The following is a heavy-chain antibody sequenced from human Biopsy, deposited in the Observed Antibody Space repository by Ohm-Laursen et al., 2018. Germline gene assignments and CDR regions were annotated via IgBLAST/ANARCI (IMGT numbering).Heavy chain of an antibody. J-gene: IGHJ1*01. CDR2: NIPILGAG. Sequence: SVKVSCKVPGGTFSNYGVNWVRQAPGQGLEWLGGNIPILGAGNYAQKFQDRVTVAADTSTSTATMELRSLRSDDTAVYYCATKLTGYFHHWGQGTLVIVSS. CDR3: ATKLTGYFHH. D-gene: IGHD3-9*01. CDR1: GGTFSNYG. V-gene: IGHV1-69*06.